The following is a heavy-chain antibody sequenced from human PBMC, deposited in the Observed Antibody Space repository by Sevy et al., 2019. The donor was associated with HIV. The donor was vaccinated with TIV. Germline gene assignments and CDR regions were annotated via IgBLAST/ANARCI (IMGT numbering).Heavy chain of an antibody. J-gene: IGHJ4*02. Sequence: GGSLRLSCAASGFIFSNYNMNWVRQAPGKGLEWVSSISSSSSYIYYADSVKGRFTISRDNAKNSLYLQMNRLRAEDTAVYYCAGENYYDSEGYRFDYWGQGTLVTVSS. CDR1: GFIFSNYN. D-gene: IGHD3-22*01. CDR3: AGENYYDSEGYRFDY. CDR2: ISSSSSYI. V-gene: IGHV3-21*01.